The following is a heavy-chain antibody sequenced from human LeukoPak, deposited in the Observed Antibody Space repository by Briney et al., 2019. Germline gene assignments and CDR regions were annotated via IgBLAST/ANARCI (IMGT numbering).Heavy chain of an antibody. D-gene: IGHD2-21*01. J-gene: IGHJ6*03. Sequence: GGSLRLSCAASGFTFSSYWMSWVRQAPGKGLEWVANIKQDGSEKYYVDSVKGRFTISRDNAKNSLYLQMNSLRAEDTAVYYCARDRAHLVVPYYYYMDVWGKGTTVTVSS. V-gene: IGHV3-7*01. CDR1: GFTFSSYW. CDR3: ARDRAHLVVPYYYYMDV. CDR2: IKQDGSEK.